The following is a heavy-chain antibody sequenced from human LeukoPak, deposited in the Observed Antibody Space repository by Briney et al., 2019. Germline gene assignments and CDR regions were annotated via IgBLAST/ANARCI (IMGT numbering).Heavy chain of an antibody. D-gene: IGHD5-18*01. Sequence: EASVKVSCKASGYTFTGHYMHWVRQATGQGLEWMGWINTNTGNPTYAQGFTGRFVFSLDTSVSTAYLQISSLKAEDTAVYYCARNRIQLWSGYYYMDVWGKGTTVTVSS. V-gene: IGHV7-4-1*02. CDR2: INTNTGNP. CDR1: GYTFTGHY. CDR3: ARNRIQLWSGYYYMDV. J-gene: IGHJ6*03.